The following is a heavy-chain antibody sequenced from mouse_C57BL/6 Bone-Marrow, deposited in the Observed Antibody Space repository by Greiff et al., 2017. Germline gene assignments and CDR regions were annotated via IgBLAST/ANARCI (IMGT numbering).Heavy chain of an antibody. CDR1: GYTFTSYW. CDR2: IDPSDSYT. V-gene: IGHV1-50*01. J-gene: IGHJ3*01. Sequence: VQLQQPGAELVKPGASVKLSCKASGYTFTSYWMQWVKQRPGQGLEWIGEIDPSDSYTNSNQKFKGTATLTVDTSSSTAYMQLSSLTSEDSAVYYCARTPYGYGGFAYWGQGTLVTVSA. D-gene: IGHD2-2*01. CDR3: ARTPYGYGGFAY.